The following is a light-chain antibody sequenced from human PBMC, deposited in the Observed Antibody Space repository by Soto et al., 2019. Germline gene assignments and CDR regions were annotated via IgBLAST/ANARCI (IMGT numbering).Light chain of an antibody. V-gene: IGLV2-14*01. CDR3: RSYTSSSTPYV. CDR1: SSDVGGYNY. Sequence: QSALTQPASVSGSPGQSITISCTGTSSDVGGYNYVSWYQQHPGKAPKLMIYDVSNRPSGVSNRFSGSKSGNTASLTISGLQAEDEADYYCRSYTSSSTPYVFGTGTKLPVL. CDR2: DVS. J-gene: IGLJ1*01.